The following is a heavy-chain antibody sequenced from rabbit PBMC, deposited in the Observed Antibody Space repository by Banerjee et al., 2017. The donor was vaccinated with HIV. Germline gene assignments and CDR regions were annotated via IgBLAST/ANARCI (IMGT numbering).Heavy chain of an antibody. J-gene: IGHJ4*01. D-gene: IGHD7-1*01. CDR1: GFTISSSYW. V-gene: IGHV1S45*01. CDR2: IYTGNSDT. Sequence: QEQLEESGGDLVKPEGSLTLTCTASGFTISSSYWICWVRQAPGKGLEWIGCIYTGNSDTYYASWVNGRFTVSRSTSLHTVTLQMTSLTAADTATYFCARDGAGYAGYGYINLWGPGTLVTVS. CDR3: ARDGAGYAGYGYINL.